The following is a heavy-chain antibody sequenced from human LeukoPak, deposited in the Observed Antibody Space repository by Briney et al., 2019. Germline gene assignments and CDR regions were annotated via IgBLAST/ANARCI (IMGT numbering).Heavy chain of an antibody. CDR2: LHTSGST. Sequence: SETLSLTCTVSGGSISSGNYYWSWVRQPAGKGLQWIGRLHTSGSTNHNPSLGSRVTISVDTSENQFSLKLRSMTAADTAVYYCARDRGGIVGDTNAFDIWGQGTMVTVSS. J-gene: IGHJ3*02. V-gene: IGHV4-61*02. CDR1: GGSISSGNYY. CDR3: ARDRGGIVGDTNAFDI. D-gene: IGHD1-26*01.